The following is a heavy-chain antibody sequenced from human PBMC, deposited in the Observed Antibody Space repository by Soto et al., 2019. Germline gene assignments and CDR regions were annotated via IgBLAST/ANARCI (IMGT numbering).Heavy chain of an antibody. CDR1: GGSISSYY. CDR2: IYYSGTT. Sequence: QVQLQESGPGLVKPSETLSLTCTVSGGSISSYYWSWFRQSPEKGPEWIGYIYYSGTTNYNPSLQSRVTMSVDSSKNQVSLKLSSVTAADTAVYYCARHDGGGIQQIWGQGTVVTVSS. V-gene: IGHV4-59*08. D-gene: IGHD2-15*01. CDR3: ARHDGGGIQQI. J-gene: IGHJ3*02.